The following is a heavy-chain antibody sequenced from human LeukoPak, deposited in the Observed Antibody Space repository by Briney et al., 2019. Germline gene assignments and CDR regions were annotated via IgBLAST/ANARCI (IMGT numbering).Heavy chain of an antibody. CDR2: IYYSGST. CDR3: ARDRSDTAMVIDY. J-gene: IGHJ4*02. D-gene: IGHD5-18*01. Sequence: SETLSLTCAVYGGSFSGYYWSWIRQPPGKGLEWIGYIYYSGSTNYNPSLKSRVTISVDTSKNQFSPKLSSVTAADTAVYYCARDRSDTAMVIDYWGQGTLVTVSS. V-gene: IGHV4-59*01. CDR1: GGSFSGYY.